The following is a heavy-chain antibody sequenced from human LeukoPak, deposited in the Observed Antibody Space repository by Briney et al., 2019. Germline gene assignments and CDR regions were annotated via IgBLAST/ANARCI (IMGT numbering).Heavy chain of an antibody. D-gene: IGHD2-8*01. CDR1: GFTFSDYA. J-gene: IGHJ4*02. V-gene: IGHV3-30-3*01. Sequence: GGSLRLSCAASGFTFSDYAIHWVRQAPGKGLEWVAVISYDGSNKFHADSVKGRFTISRDSSTVYLQMNSLRAEDSAVYYCAAQPCINGICYLDYWGQGALVTVSS. CDR2: ISYDGSNK. CDR3: AAQPCINGICYLDY.